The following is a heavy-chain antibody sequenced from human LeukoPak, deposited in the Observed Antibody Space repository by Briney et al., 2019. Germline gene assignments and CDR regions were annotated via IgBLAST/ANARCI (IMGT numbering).Heavy chain of an antibody. CDR3: ARGRSGLAAAGTYDY. V-gene: IGHV1-8*01. J-gene: IGHJ4*02. CDR1: GYTFTSSD. D-gene: IGHD6-13*01. Sequence: ASVRVSCKASGYTFTSSDINWVRQAAGQGLEWMGWINPNSGRTGYAQKFQGRVTLTANTPISTAYMELRNLRFDDTAVYYCARGRSGLAAAGTYDYWGQGTLITVSS. CDR2: INPNSGRT.